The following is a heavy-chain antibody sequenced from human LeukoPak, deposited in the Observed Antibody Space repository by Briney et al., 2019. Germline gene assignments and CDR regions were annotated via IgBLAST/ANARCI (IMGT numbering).Heavy chain of an antibody. D-gene: IGHD4-11*01. CDR3: AREGGTVTTVGSSRGNWFDP. Sequence: PSETLSLTCTVSGGSISSYYWSWIRQPAGKGLEWIGRIYTSGSTNYNPSLKSRVTMSVDTSKNQFSLKLSSVTAADTAVYYCAREGGTVTTVGSSRGNWFDPWGQGTLVTVSS. V-gene: IGHV4-4*07. CDR1: GGSISSYY. CDR2: IYTSGST. J-gene: IGHJ5*02.